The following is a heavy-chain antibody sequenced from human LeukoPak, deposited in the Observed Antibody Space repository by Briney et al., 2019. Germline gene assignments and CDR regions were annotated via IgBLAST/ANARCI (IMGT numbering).Heavy chain of an antibody. D-gene: IGHD5-18*01. CDR2: INHSGST. V-gene: IGHV4-34*01. J-gene: IGHJ4*02. Sequence: SETLSLTCAVYGGSCSGYYWSWIRQPPGKALEWIGEINHSGSTNYNPSLKSRVTISVDTSKNQFSLKLSSVTAADTAVYYCARLAPRGYSYGYWDYFDYWGQGTLVTVSS. CDR3: ARLAPRGYSYGYWDYFDY. CDR1: GGSCSGYY.